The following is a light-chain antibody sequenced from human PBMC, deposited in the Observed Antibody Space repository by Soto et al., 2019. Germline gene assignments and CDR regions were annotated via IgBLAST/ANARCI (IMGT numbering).Light chain of an antibody. J-gene: IGKJ1*01. CDR3: QQYHTYRT. Sequence: DIQMTQAPSTLSASIGDRVIITCRASQSIGHWLAWYQQKPGKAPKLLISDASILESGVPSRFSGSTSGTEFTLTISSLQPDDFATYYCQQYHTYRTFGQGTKVEIK. V-gene: IGKV1-5*01. CDR1: QSIGHW. CDR2: DAS.